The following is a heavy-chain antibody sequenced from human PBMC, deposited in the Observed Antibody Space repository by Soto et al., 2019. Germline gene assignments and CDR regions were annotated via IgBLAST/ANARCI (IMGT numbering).Heavy chain of an antibody. J-gene: IGHJ4*02. V-gene: IGHV1-58*01. Sequence: SVKVSCKASGFIFTSSSVQWVRQARGQRLEWIGWITVGTGNTNCAQKFQERVTITRDMSTSTAYMGLSNLRSEDTALYYCAAGDRSGYHGGGGRGTQVTVSS. CDR1: GFIFTSSS. D-gene: IGHD3-22*01. CDR3: AAGDRSGYHGG. CDR2: ITVGTGNT.